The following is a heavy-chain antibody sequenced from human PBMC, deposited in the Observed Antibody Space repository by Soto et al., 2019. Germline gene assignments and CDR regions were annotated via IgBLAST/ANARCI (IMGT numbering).Heavy chain of an antibody. CDR2: ISYDGSNK. Sequence: QVQLVESGGGVVQPGRSLRLSCAASGFTFSSYAMHWVRQAPGKGLEWVAVISYDGSNKYYADSVKGRFTISRDNSKNTLYLQMNSMRAEDTAVYYCARDSMVGGDAFDIWGQGTMVTVSS. CDR3: ARDSMVGGDAFDI. CDR1: GFTFSSYA. D-gene: IGHD2-15*01. V-gene: IGHV3-30-3*01. J-gene: IGHJ3*02.